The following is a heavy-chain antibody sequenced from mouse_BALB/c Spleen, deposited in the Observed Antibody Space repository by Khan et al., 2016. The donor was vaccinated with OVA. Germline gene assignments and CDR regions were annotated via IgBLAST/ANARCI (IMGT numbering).Heavy chain of an antibody. V-gene: IGHV1-26*01. CDR3: ARGYDFFAY. CDR1: GYSFTLYY. CDR2: VNPNTGGT. Sequence: EVQLQESGPDLVKPGASVKISCKASGYSFTLYYMTWVRQSHGKSLEWIGRVNPNTGGTSYNQEFKDKAILTVDRSSNKAYMELRSLTSEDAAVFYCARGYDFFAYWGQGTLVTVSA. J-gene: IGHJ3*01. D-gene: IGHD2-14*01.